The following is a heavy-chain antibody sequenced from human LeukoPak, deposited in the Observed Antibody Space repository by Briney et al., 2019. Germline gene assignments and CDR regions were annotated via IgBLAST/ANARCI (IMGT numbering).Heavy chain of an antibody. CDR3: ARGRYCSSTSCYYNWFDP. V-gene: IGHV3-30*01. CDR2: ISYDGSNK. CDR1: GFTFGSYA. J-gene: IGHJ5*02. D-gene: IGHD2-2*01. Sequence: GGSLRLSCAASGFTFGSYAMPWVRQAPGKGLEWVAVISYDGSNKYYADSVKGRFTTSRDNSKNTLYLQMNSLRAEDTAVYYCARGRYCSSTSCYYNWFDPWGQGTLVTVSS.